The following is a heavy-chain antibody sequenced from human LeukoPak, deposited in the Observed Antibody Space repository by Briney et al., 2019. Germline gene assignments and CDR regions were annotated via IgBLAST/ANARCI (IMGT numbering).Heavy chain of an antibody. J-gene: IGHJ6*02. V-gene: IGHV3-53*01. CDR2: IYSGGST. D-gene: IGHD6-13*01. CDR1: GFTFSSYA. CDR3: ARPRYSSSTYYYYGMDV. Sequence: GGSLRLSCAASGFTFSSYAMSWVRQAPGKGLEWVSVIYSGGSTYYADSVKGRFTISRDNSKNTLYLQMNSLRAEDTAVYYCARPRYSSSTYYYYGMDVWGQGTTVTVSS.